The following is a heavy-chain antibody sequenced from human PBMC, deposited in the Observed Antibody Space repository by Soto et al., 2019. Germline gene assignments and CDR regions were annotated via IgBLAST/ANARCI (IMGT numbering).Heavy chain of an antibody. Sequence: PGGSLRLSCAASGFTFSSYWMHWVRQAPEKGLVWVSRINSDGSSANYADSVMGRFTISRDNAKNTLYLQMNSLRAEDTAVYYCARSGSLEYWGQGTLVTVSS. CDR1: GFTFSSYW. J-gene: IGHJ4*02. CDR3: ARSGSLEY. V-gene: IGHV3-74*01. D-gene: IGHD1-26*01. CDR2: INSDGSSA.